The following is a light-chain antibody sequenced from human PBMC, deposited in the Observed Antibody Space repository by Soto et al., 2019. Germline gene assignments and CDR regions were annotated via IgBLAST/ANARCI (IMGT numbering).Light chain of an antibody. CDR1: QSISSW. CDR2: DAS. Sequence: DIHMTHSPSTLAASLGDRVTITCRASQSISSWLAWYQQKPGKAPKLLIYDASTLESGVPSRFSGSGSGTEFTLTISSLQPDDFATYYCQQYNSYSRTFGQGTKVDIK. V-gene: IGKV1-5*01. J-gene: IGKJ1*01. CDR3: QQYNSYSRT.